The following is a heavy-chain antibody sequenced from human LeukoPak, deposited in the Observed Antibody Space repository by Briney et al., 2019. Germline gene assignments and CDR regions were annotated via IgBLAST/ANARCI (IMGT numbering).Heavy chain of an antibody. Sequence: ASVKVSCKVSGYTLTELSMHWVRQAPGKGLEWMGGFDPEDGETIYAQKFRGRVTMTEDTSTDTAYMELSSLRSEDTAVYYCATGPGVFDGYFDLWGRGTLVTVSS. J-gene: IGHJ2*01. D-gene: IGHD7-27*01. CDR3: ATGPGVFDGYFDL. CDR1: GYTLTELS. V-gene: IGHV1-24*01. CDR2: FDPEDGET.